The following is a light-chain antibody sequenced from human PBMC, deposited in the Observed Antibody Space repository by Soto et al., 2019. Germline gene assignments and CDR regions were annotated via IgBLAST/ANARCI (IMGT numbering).Light chain of an antibody. CDR2: EVS. CDR3: TSFTSSTTYV. CDR1: ISDVGGYNY. V-gene: IGLV2-14*01. J-gene: IGLJ1*01. Sequence: AVLAAASSVSGSPGQSITISCTGTISDVGGYNYVCWYQHHPGKAPKLIISEVSNRPSGVSDRFSGSKSGNPASLTISGLQPEDDADYYCTSFTSSTTYVFGTGTKVTVL.